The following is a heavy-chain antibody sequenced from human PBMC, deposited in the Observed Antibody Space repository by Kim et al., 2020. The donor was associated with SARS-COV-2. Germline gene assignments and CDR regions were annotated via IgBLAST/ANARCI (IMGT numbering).Heavy chain of an antibody. CDR3: ARVVGGMAFDI. Sequence: ASVKVSCKASGYTFTTYAVHWMRQAPGQRLEWMAWINAGDGNIKYSQKFQGRVTITSDTSANTAYMELSSLRSEDTAVYYCARVVGGMAFDIWGQGTMVIVSS. J-gene: IGHJ3*02. V-gene: IGHV1-3*01. CDR2: INAGDGNI. D-gene: IGHD1-26*01. CDR1: GYTFTTYA.